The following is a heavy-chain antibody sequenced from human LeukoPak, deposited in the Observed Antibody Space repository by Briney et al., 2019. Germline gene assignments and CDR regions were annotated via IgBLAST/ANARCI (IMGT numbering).Heavy chain of an antibody. CDR3: ARGRIAAAGAIDY. D-gene: IGHD6-13*01. CDR2: INPRNGGS. CDR1: GYSFTDYY. J-gene: IGHJ4*02. V-gene: IGHV1-2*02. Sequence: GASVKVSCKASGYSFTDYYINWVRQAPGQGLEWMAWINPRNGGSHSAQKFQGRVTLTRDTSISAAYMGMRKLTSDDTAFYYCARGRIAAAGAIDYWGQGARVTVSS.